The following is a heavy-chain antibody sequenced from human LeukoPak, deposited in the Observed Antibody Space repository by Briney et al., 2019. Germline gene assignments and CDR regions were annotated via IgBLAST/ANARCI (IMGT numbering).Heavy chain of an antibody. CDR2: IYYSGST. CDR3: ARVGGGSSSWYSFDY. V-gene: IGHV4-39*07. J-gene: IGHJ4*02. D-gene: IGHD6-13*01. Sequence: GSLRLSCAASGFTFSSYSMNWVRQAPGKGLEWIGSIYYSGSTYYNPSLKSRVTISVDTSKNQFSLKLSSVTAADTAVYYCARVGGGSSSWYSFDYWGQGTLVTVSS. CDR1: GFTFSSYS.